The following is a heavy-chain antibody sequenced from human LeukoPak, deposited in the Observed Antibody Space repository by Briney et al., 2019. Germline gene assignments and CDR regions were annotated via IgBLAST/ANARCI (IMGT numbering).Heavy chain of an antibody. CDR1: GYSINTGYY. Sequence: SETLSLTCAVSGYSINTGYYWGWIRQPPGKGLEGIGSIYRSGSAYYNPPLDSRVTVSVDTSKNQFSLRLTSVTAADTAVYFCARHYLQPGAFDVWGQGTLVTVSP. CDR2: IYRSGSA. J-gene: IGHJ3*01. D-gene: IGHD3-10*01. CDR3: ARHYLQPGAFDV. V-gene: IGHV4-38-2*01.